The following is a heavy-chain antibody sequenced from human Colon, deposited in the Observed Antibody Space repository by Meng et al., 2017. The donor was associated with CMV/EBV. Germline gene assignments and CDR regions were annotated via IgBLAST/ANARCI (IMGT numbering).Heavy chain of an antibody. CDR3: ARDFGGYCSSTSCYRSSPDY. CDR2: IRYDGSNK. V-gene: IGHV3-30*02. J-gene: IGHJ4*02. CDR1: GFTFSSYG. Sequence: GGSLRLPCAASGFTFSSYGMHWVRQAPGKGLEWVAFIRYDGSNKYYADSVKGRFTISRDNSKNTLYLQMNSLRAEDTAVYYCARDFGGYCSSTSCYRSSPDYWGQGTLVTVSS. D-gene: IGHD2-2*01.